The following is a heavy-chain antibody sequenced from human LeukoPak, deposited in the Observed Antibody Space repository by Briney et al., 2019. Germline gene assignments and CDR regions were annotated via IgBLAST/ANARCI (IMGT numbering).Heavy chain of an antibody. J-gene: IGHJ4*02. V-gene: IGHV3-7*01. CDR2: INQSGSVQ. D-gene: IGHD4/OR15-4a*01. CDR3: ARDQGAPGDY. Sequence: PGGSLRLSCAASGFTFSNYWMTWVRQAPGKGLEWVANINQSGSVQLYVDSVKGRLTISRDNAKNSLYLQMNNLRAEDTALYFCARDQGAPGDYWGQGTLVTVSS. CDR1: GFTFSNYW.